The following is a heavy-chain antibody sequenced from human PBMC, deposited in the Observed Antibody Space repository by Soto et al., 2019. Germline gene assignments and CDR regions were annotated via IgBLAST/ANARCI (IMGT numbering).Heavy chain of an antibody. CDR1: GFTFSSYG. V-gene: IGHV3-33*01. CDR3: ARDPILGYCSGGSCSFLDY. Sequence: PGGSLRLSCAASGFTFSSYGMHWVRQAPGKGLEWVAVIWYDGSNKYYADSVKGRFTISRDNSKNTLYLQMNSLRAEDTAVYYWARDPILGYCSGGSCSFLDYWGQGTLVTVSS. D-gene: IGHD2-15*01. J-gene: IGHJ4*02. CDR2: IWYDGSNK.